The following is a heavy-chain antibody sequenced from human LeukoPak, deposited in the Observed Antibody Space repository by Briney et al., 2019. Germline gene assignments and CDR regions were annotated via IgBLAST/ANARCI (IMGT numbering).Heavy chain of an antibody. Sequence: ASVKVSCKASGYTFTSYAMNWVRQAPGQGLEWMGWINPNSGGTNYAQKFQGRVTMTRGTSISTAYMELSRLRSDDTAVYYCARKWAGRDGYNFEDAFDIWGQGTMVTVSS. V-gene: IGHV1-2*02. CDR2: INPNSGGT. D-gene: IGHD5-24*01. J-gene: IGHJ3*02. CDR3: ARKWAGRDGYNFEDAFDI. CDR1: GYTFTSYA.